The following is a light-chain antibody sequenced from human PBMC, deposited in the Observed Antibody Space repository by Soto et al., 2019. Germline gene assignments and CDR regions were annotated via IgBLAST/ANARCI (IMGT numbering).Light chain of an antibody. V-gene: IGKV1-5*01. CDR3: QQADTFPIT. Sequence: DVQMTQSPSTLSASVGDRVAITCRASQSISSWLAWYQQKPGKAPKLLIYDASSLESGVPSRFSGSGSGTEFTLTISSLQPDDFATYYCQQADTFPITSGQRTRLEIK. CDR1: QSISSW. J-gene: IGKJ5*01. CDR2: DAS.